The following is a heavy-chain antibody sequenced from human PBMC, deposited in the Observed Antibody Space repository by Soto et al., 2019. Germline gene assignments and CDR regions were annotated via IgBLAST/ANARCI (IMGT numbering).Heavy chain of an antibody. CDR3: ATHLNVGYYDGSGYLGAFDM. D-gene: IGHD3-22*01. J-gene: IGHJ3*02. V-gene: IGHV3-23*01. Sequence: EVQLLESGGGLVQPGGSLRLSCAASGFTFTSYSMTWVRQAPGKGLQWVSTIGASGYNTYFADSVKGRFTISRDNSKNALYLQMNNLRAEDTALYYCATHLNVGYYDGSGYLGAFDMWGQGTMVSVS. CDR2: IGASGYNT. CDR1: GFTFTSYS.